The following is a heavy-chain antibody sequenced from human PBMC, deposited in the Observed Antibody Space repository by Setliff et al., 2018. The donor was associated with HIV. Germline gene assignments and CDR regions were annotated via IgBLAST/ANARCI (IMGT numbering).Heavy chain of an antibody. CDR3: ARETNASGSLTAYWYFDL. V-gene: IGHV4-30-4*08. CDR1: GGSISSGDYY. Sequence: SETLSLTCTVSGGSISSGDYYWTWIRQPPGKGLEWIGYIYNSGSTYYEPSLGGRVTISIDRSKNQFSLKLNSVTAADTAVYYCARETNASGSLTAYWYFDLWGRGTLVTVSS. D-gene: IGHD3-10*01. J-gene: IGHJ2*01. CDR2: IYNSGST.